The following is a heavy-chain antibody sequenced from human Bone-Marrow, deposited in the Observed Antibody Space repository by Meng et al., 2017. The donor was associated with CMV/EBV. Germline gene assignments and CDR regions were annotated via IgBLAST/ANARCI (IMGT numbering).Heavy chain of an antibody. CDR2: IRYDGSNK. CDR3: AKDGALYYYDSSGYYGSGVSFDY. J-gene: IGHJ4*02. V-gene: IGHV3-30*02. D-gene: IGHD3-22*01. CDR1: GFTFSNAW. Sequence: GESLKISCAASGFTFSNAWMSWVRQAPGKGLEWVAFIRYDGSNKYYADAVKGRFTISRDNSKHTLYLQMNSLRAEDTAVYYCAKDGALYYYDSSGYYGSGVSFDYWGQGTLVTVSS.